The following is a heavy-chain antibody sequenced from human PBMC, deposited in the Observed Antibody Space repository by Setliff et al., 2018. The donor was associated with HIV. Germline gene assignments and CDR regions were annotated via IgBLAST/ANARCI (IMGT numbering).Heavy chain of an antibody. CDR3: ARRTYGSSGYPPAGYYYYMDV. J-gene: IGHJ6*03. CDR1: GYTFTSYA. V-gene: IGHV7-4-1*02. CDR2: INTNTGNP. Sequence: ASVKVSCKASGYTFTSYAMNWVRQAPGQGLEWMGWINTNTGNPTYAQGFTGRFVFSLDTSVSTAYLQISSLKAEDTAVYYCARRTYGSSGYPPAGYYYYMDVWGKGTTVTVS. D-gene: IGHD3-22*01.